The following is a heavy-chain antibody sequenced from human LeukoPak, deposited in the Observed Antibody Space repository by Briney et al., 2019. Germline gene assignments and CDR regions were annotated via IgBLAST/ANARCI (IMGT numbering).Heavy chain of an antibody. J-gene: IGHJ4*02. V-gene: IGHV3-11*06. CDR2: ISSSSSYT. CDR1: GFTFSDYY. D-gene: IGHD2-21*02. Sequence: PGGSLRLSCAASGFTFSDYYMSWIRQAPGKGLEWVSYISSSSSYTNYADSVKGRFTISRDNAKNSLYLQMNSLRAEDTAVYYCAREEGTDCGGDCYSGYWGQGTLVTVPS. CDR3: AREEGTDCGGDCYSGY.